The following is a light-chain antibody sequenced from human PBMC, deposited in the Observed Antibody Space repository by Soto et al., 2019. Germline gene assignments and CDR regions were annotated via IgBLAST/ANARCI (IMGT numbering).Light chain of an antibody. Sequence: DIVMTQSPDSLALSLGERATINCKSSRSILSSSNNKNFLAWYQQKPGQPPRLLIYWASTRESGVPDRFSGSGSGTDFTLTISSLQAEDVAVYYCQQRSDWPPITFGQGTRVEIK. CDR2: WAS. J-gene: IGKJ5*01. CDR3: QQRSDWPPIT. V-gene: IGKV4-1*01. CDR1: RSILSSSNNKNF.